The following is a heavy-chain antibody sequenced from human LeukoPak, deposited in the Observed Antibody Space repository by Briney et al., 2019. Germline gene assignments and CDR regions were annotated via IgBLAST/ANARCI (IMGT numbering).Heavy chain of an antibody. Sequence: PSETLSLTCAVYGGSFSGYYWSWIRQPPGKGLEWIGEINHSGSTNYNPSLKSRVTISVDTSKNQFSLKLSSVTAADTAVYYCAREKKSQLLLRDYYRTWGFDYWGQGTLVTVSS. J-gene: IGHJ4*02. CDR3: AREKKSQLLLRDYYRTWGFDY. V-gene: IGHV4-34*01. CDR1: GGSFSGYY. D-gene: IGHD2-15*01. CDR2: INHSGST.